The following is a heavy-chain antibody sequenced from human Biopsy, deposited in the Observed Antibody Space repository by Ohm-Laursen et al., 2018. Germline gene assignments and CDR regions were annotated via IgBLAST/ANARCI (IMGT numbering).Heavy chain of an antibody. V-gene: IGHV4-34*01. CDR3: ARARAYSDFWGGPKDY. CDR2: INRTGST. CDR1: SGSISGNY. J-gene: IGHJ4*02. D-gene: IGHD3-3*01. Sequence: PSETLSLTCAVSSGSISGNYWGWIRQPPGKGLEWMGEINRTGSTKYNPSLMSRVTISIDTSNSQFSLKLTSVTAADTAVYFCARARAYSDFWGGPKDYWGQGILVTVSS.